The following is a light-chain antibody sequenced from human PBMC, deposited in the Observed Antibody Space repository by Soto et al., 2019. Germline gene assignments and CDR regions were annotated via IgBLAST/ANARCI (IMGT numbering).Light chain of an antibody. CDR2: EVF. J-gene: IGLJ3*02. CDR3: CSYTTTSTFV. V-gene: IGLV2-14*03. Sequence: QSALTQPASVSGSPGQSITISCTGTSSDVGGYNYVSWYQQHPGKVPKLMIYEVFRRPSGISDRFSGSKSGSTASLTISGLQAGDEADYYCCSYTTTSTFVFGGGTKVTVL. CDR1: SSDVGGYNY.